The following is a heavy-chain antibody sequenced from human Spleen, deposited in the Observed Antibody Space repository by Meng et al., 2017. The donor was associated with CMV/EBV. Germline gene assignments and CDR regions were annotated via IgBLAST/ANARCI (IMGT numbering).Heavy chain of an antibody. V-gene: IGHV1-46*01. CDR1: GYTFTDYG. J-gene: IGHJ4*02. D-gene: IGHD3-3*01. Sequence: KAYGYTFTDYGMHWARQAPGQGLEWMGIINPSGGRTTHAQKFQGRVTMTRDTSTSTVYMELTSLRSDDTAVYYCARRGGVEWLLSFWGQGTLVTVSS. CDR2: INPSGGRT. CDR3: ARRGGVEWLLSF.